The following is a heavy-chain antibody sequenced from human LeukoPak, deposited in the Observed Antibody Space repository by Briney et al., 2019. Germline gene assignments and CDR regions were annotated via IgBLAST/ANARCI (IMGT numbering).Heavy chain of an antibody. V-gene: IGHV4-34*01. CDR3: ARGHCSSTSCYVSPERINDY. CDR1: GGSFSGYY. CDR2: TNHSGST. J-gene: IGHJ4*02. D-gene: IGHD2-2*01. Sequence: SETLSLTCAVYGGSFSGYYWSWIRQPPGKGLEWIGETNHSGSTNYNPSLRSRVILSVDTSKNQFSLKLSSVTAADTAVYYCARGHCSSTSCYVSPERINDYWGQGTLVTVSS.